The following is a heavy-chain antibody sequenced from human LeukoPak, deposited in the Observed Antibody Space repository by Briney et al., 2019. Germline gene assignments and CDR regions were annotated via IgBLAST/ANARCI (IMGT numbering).Heavy chain of an antibody. V-gene: IGHV4-31*03. CDR1: GGPISSGIHH. D-gene: IGHD1-1*01. CDR3: ARSRGTISRADVFDI. Sequence: PSQTLSLTCTVSGGPISSGIHHWTWIRHHPGKGLEWSGYMLSGGHTHYIPSLRSRVTISIDTSKNQFSLRVSSETSADTAVYYGARSRGTISRADVFDISGQGTMVTVSS. CDR2: MLSGGHT. J-gene: IGHJ3*02.